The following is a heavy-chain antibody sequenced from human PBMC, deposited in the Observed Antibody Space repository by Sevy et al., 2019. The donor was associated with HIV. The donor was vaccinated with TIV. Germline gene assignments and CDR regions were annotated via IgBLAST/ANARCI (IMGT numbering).Heavy chain of an antibody. CDR1: GFTFDDYA. CDR3: VKDTSQYNYGQRNWFDS. V-gene: IGHV3-9*01. D-gene: IGHD1-1*01. Sequence: GGSLRLSCAASGFTFDDYAMHWVRQAPGKGLEWVSGINWNSASLAYADSVKGRLTISRDNAKHTLYLQMNSLRAEDTALYYCVKDTSQYNYGQRNWFDSWGQGTLVTVSS. J-gene: IGHJ5*01. CDR2: INWNSASL.